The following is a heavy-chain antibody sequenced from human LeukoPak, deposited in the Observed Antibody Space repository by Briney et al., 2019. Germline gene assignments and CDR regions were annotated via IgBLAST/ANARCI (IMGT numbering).Heavy chain of an antibody. Sequence: GASVKVSCKASGYTFTSYYMHWVRQAPGQGLGWMGIINPSSGSTSYAQKFQGRVTMTRYMSTSTVYLELSSLRSEDTAVYYCAREGYYYGSGSYSRWFAFDIWGQGTMVTVSS. CDR1: GYTFTSYY. CDR3: AREGYYYGSGSYSRWFAFDI. D-gene: IGHD3-10*01. J-gene: IGHJ3*02. CDR2: INPSSGST. V-gene: IGHV1-46*01.